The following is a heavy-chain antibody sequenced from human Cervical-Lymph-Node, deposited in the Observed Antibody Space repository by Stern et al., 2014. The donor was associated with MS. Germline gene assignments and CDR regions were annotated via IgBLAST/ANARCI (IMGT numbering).Heavy chain of an antibody. V-gene: IGHV3-53*01. CDR1: GFTVSRGY. J-gene: IGHJ4*02. Sequence: VKLVESGGGVIQPGGSLRLSCTASGFTVSRGYMTWVRKAPGKGLEWVSLNTKVGIPVYTSSVKGRFTISRYDSKNTVYLHMTSLRSEDTAMYYCARDTSSPERSDWWGQGTLVTVSS. CDR3: ARDTSSPERSDW. CDR2: NTKVGIP. D-gene: IGHD1-1*01.